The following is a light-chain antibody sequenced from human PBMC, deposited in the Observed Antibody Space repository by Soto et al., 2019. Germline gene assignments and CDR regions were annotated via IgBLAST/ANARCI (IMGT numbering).Light chain of an antibody. V-gene: IGKV1-5*03. CDR2: KAS. CDR3: QHYNSYSEA. Sequence: DIQMTQSPSTLSGSVGDRVTITCRASQTISSWLAWYQQKPGKAPKLLIYKASSLKSGVPSRFSGSGSGTDFTLTISSLQPDDVATYYCQHYNSYSEAFGQGTNVELK. J-gene: IGKJ1*01. CDR1: QTISSW.